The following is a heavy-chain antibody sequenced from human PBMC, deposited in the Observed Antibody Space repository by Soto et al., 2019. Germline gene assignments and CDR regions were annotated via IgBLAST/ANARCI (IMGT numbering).Heavy chain of an antibody. CDR2: ISGSGGST. CDR1: GFTFSSYA. V-gene: IGHV3-23*01. D-gene: IGHD6-19*01. J-gene: IGHJ4*02. CDR3: AKGEAVAGTDFISIDY. Sequence: GGSLRLSCAASGFTFSSYAMSWVRQAPWKGLEWVSAISGSGGSTYYADSVKGRFTISRDNSKNTLYLQMNSLRAEDTAVYYCAKGEAVAGTDFISIDYWGQGTLVTVSS.